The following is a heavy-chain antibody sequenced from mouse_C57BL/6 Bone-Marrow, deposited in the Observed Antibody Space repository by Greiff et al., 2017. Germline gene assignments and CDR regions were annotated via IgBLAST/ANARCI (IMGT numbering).Heavy chain of an antibody. CDR3: ARSGYRGWFAY. CDR2: INPGSGGT. D-gene: IGHD2-14*01. CDR1: GYAFTNYL. V-gene: IGHV1-54*01. J-gene: IGHJ3*01. Sequence: VQLQESGAELVRPGTSVKVSCKASGYAFTNYLIEWVKQRPGQGLEWIGVINPGSGGTNYNEKFKGKATLTADKSSSTAYMQLSSLTSEDSAVYFCARSGYRGWFAYWGEGTLVTVSA.